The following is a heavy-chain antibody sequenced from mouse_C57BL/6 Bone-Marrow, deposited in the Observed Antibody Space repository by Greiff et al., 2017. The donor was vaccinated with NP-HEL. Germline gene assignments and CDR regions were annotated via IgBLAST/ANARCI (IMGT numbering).Heavy chain of an antibody. D-gene: IGHD1-1*01. CDR1: GYTFTSYW. CDR2: IHPYSGST. V-gene: IGHV1-64*01. Sequence: QVQLQQPGAELVKPGASVKLSCKASGYTFTSYWMHWVKQRPGQGLEWIGMIHPYSGSTNYNEKFKSKATLTVDKSSSTAYMKLSSLTSEDSAVYYGARDYYGSSYGYFDVWGKGTTVTVSS. CDR3: ARDYYGSSYGYFDV. J-gene: IGHJ1*03.